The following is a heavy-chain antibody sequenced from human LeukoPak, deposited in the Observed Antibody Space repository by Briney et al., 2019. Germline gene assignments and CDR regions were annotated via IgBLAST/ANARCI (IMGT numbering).Heavy chain of an antibody. CDR1: GFTFSDAW. V-gene: IGHV3-15*01. CDR3: TTEMRWELLFDD. J-gene: IGHJ4*02. Sequence: GGSLRLSCAASGFTFSDAWMSWVRQTPGKGLEWVGRIKSKTDGGTTDYAAPVKGRFSISRDDSENTLYPQMDSLKTEDTGVYYCTTEMRWELLFDDWGQGTLVTVSS. D-gene: IGHD1-26*01. CDR2: IKSKTDGGTT.